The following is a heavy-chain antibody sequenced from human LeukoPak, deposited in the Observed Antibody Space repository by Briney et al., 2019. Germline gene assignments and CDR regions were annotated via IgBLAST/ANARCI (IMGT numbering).Heavy chain of an antibody. CDR3: AKDLYYYGSGNYIDY. J-gene: IGHJ4*02. D-gene: IGHD3-10*01. V-gene: IGHV3-23*01. Sequence: GGSLRLSCAASGFTFSSYTMSWVRQAPGKGLEWVSTITTSDGNTYYADSVKGRFTVSRDNSKNTLYLQMNSLRAEDTAVYYCAKDLYYYGSGNYIDYWGQGTLVTVSS. CDR2: ITTSDGNT. CDR1: GFTFSSYT.